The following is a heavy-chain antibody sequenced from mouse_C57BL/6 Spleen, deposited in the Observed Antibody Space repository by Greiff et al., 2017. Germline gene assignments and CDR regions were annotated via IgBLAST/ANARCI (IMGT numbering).Heavy chain of an antibody. V-gene: IGHV1-64*01. Sequence: QVQLQQPGAELVKPGASVKLSCKASGYTFTSYWMHWVKQRPGQGLEWIGMIHPNSGSTNYNEKFKSKATMTVDKSSSTAYMQLSSLTSEDSAVYYGARSPDGYYFGDYWGQGTSVTVSS. CDR2: IHPNSGST. CDR1: GYTFTSYW. CDR3: ARSPDGYYFGDY. J-gene: IGHJ4*01. D-gene: IGHD2-3*01.